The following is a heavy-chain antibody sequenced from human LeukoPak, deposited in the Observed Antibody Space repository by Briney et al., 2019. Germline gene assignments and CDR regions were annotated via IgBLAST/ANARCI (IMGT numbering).Heavy chain of an antibody. CDR3: ARGRILGLFDY. CDR1: GFTFSSYA. V-gene: IGHV3-30*04. Sequence: GGSLRLSCAASGFTFSSYAMHWVRQAPGKGLEWVAVISYDGSNKYYADSVKGRFTISRDNSKNTLYLQMNSLRAEDTAVYYCARGRILGLFDYWGQRTLVTVSS. J-gene: IGHJ4*02. D-gene: IGHD1-26*01. CDR2: ISYDGSNK.